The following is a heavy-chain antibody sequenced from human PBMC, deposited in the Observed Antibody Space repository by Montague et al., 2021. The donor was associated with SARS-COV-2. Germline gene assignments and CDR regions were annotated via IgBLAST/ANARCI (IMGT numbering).Heavy chain of an antibody. Sequence: SMRLSCLASGFTFSDYYMSWIRQAPGKGLEWVSYISSSSSYTNYXDSVKGRFTISRDNAKNSLYLHMNSLRAEDTAVYYCARDQPHYDILTGYYKDYYYMDVWGQGTTVTVSS. J-gene: IGHJ6*02. CDR2: ISSSSSYT. CDR1: GFTFSDYY. CDR3: ARDQPHYDILTGYYKDYYYMDV. D-gene: IGHD3-9*01. V-gene: IGHV3-11*06.